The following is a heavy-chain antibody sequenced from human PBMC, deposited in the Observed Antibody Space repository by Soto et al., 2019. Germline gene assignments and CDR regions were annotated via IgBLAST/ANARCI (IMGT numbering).Heavy chain of an antibody. Sequence: MQMVESGGGSVQPGGSLRLSCAASGFPFSHYWMHWVRQTPGKGLVWVSRINPAGTITNYTDSVEGRFTISRDNADSALFLQMNSLSAEDTAIYIFTSDTFGLRDTWGQGTLVTVSS. CDR2: INPAGTIT. D-gene: IGHD3-16*01. V-gene: IGHV3-74*01. CDR3: TSDTFGLRDT. J-gene: IGHJ5*02. CDR1: GFPFSHYW.